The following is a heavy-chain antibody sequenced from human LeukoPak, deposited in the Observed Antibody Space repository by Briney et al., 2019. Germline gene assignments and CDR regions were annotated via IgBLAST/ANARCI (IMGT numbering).Heavy chain of an antibody. Sequence: ASVKVSCKASGYTFTDYHIHWVRQAPGQGLEWLGWINPKNGGTKYARKFWGSFTLTEDTSSGTAYMELNRLTSDDTAVYYCARVLHDRSALGFFYYYMDVWGKGTTVIVSS. CDR2: INPKNGGT. D-gene: IGHD3-22*01. CDR3: ARVLHDRSALGFFYYYMDV. J-gene: IGHJ6*03. CDR1: GYTFTDYH. V-gene: IGHV1-2*02.